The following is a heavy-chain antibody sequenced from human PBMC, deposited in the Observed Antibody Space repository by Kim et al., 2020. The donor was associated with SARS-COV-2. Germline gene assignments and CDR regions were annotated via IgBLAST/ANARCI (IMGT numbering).Heavy chain of an antibody. CDR2: IDPSDSYI. D-gene: IGHD2-2*01. V-gene: IGHV5-10-1*01. Sequence: GESLKISCKGSGYSFTSNWITWVRRMPGKGLEWMGRIDPSDSYIKYSPSFQGHVTMSVDKSISTAYLQWSSLKASDTAIYYCARLGPLMCSSTSCYDSWGQGTLVSVSS. J-gene: IGHJ5*02. CDR1: GYSFTSNW. CDR3: ARLGPLMCSSTSCYDS.